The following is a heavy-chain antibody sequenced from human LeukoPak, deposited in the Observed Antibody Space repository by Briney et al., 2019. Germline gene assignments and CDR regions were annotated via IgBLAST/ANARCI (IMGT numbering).Heavy chain of an antibody. Sequence: SETLSLTCAVYGGSFSGYYWSWIRQPPGKGLEWIGEINHSGSTNYNPSLKSRVTISVDTSKNQFSLKLSSVTAADTAVYYCARLLGFGVYMDVWGKGTTVTVSS. CDR3: ARLLGFGVYMDV. CDR1: GGSFSGYY. V-gene: IGHV4-34*01. J-gene: IGHJ6*03. CDR2: INHSGST. D-gene: IGHD3-10*01.